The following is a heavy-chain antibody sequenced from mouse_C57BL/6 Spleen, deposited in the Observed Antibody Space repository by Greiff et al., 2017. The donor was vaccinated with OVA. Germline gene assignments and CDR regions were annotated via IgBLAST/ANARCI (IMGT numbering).Heavy chain of an antibody. CDR1: GFTFSSYA. D-gene: IGHD2-3*01. CDR2: ISDGGSYT. CDR3: ARGDGYYFDY. Sequence: EVQLQESGGGLVKPGGSLKLSCAASGFTFSSYAMSWVRQTPEKRLEWVATISDGGSYTYYPDNVKGRFTISRDNAKNNLYLQMSHLKSEDTAMYYCARGDGYYFDYWGQGTTLTVSS. V-gene: IGHV5-4*01. J-gene: IGHJ2*01.